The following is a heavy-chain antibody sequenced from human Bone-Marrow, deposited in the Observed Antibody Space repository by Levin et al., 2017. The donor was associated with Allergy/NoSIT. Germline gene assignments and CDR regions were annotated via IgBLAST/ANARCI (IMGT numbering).Heavy chain of an antibody. D-gene: IGHD3-10*01. CDR2: IYPDDSDT. J-gene: IGHJ3*02. Sequence: GGSLRLSCKAYGYSFGDFWVGWVRQMPGKGVEWMGVIYPDDSDTRYSPSFQGQVTISADKSTSTAYLQWSSLKASDSAMYYCARHGLVSRYSGSGTYYKGSDIWGQGTMVIVSS. CDR1: GYSFGDFW. V-gene: IGHV5-51*01. CDR3: ARHGLVSRYSGSGTYYKGSDI.